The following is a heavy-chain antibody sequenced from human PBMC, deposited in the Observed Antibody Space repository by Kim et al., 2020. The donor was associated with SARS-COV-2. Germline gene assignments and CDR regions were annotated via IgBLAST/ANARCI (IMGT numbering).Heavy chain of an antibody. Sequence: GGSLRLSCAASGFTFNSYAMSWVRQAPGKGLEWVSAISGSGGSTYYADSVKGRFTISRDNSKNTLYLQMNSLRAEDTAVYYCAKKDSGYYITEYFDYWGQGTLVTVSS. V-gene: IGHV3-23*01. CDR2: ISGSGGST. CDR3: AKKDSGYYITEYFDY. J-gene: IGHJ4*02. D-gene: IGHD3-22*01. CDR1: GFTFNSYA.